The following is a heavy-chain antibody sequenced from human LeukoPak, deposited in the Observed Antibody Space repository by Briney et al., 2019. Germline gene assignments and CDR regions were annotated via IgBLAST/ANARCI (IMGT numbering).Heavy chain of an antibody. CDR1: GFTVSSNY. D-gene: IGHD6-13*01. Sequence: GGSLRLSCAASGFTVSSNYMNWVRQAPGKGLEWVSVIYSGGSIYYAGSVKGRFTISRDNSKNTLYLQMNSLRAEDTAVYYCAREGAHSSSWGREYYFDYWGQGTLVTVSS. CDR2: IYSGGSI. V-gene: IGHV3-53*01. CDR3: AREGAHSSSWGREYYFDY. J-gene: IGHJ4*02.